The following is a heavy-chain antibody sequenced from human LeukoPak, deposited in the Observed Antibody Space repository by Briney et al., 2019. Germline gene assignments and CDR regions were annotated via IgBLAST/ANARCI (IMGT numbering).Heavy chain of an antibody. CDR3: ARDSLRSGSCHDY. J-gene: IGHJ4*02. V-gene: IGHV3-21*01. CDR1: GFTFSSYS. D-gene: IGHD6-13*01. Sequence: GRSLRLSCAASGFTFSSYSMNWVRQAPGKGLEWVSSISSSSSYVYYADSVKGRFTISRDNAKNSLYLQMNSLRAEDTAVYYCARDSLRSGSCHDYWGQGTLVTVSS. CDR2: ISSSSSYV.